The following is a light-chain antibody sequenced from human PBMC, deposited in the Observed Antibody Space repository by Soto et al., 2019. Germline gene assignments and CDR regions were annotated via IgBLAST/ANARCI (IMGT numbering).Light chain of an antibody. CDR2: EVI. CDR1: SSDVGGYEY. Sequence: QSALTQPPSASGSPGQSVTISCTGSSSDVGGYEYVSWYQQHPGKAPKLIIYEVIKRPSGVPDRFSGSKSGNTASLTVSGLQAEDEADYYCSSYAGSNNLHVLCGGGTQLTVL. J-gene: IGLJ2*01. CDR3: SSYAGSNNLHVL. V-gene: IGLV2-8*01.